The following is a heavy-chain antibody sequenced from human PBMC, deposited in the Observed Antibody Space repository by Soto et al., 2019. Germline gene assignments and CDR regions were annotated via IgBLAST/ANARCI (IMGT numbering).Heavy chain of an antibody. CDR1: GGTFSSYA. CDR2: IIPIFGTA. Sequence: SVKVSCKASGGTFSSYAISWVRQAPGQGLEWMGGIIPIFGTANYAQKFQGRVTITADESTSTAYMELSSLRSEDTAVYYCARESGYCSSTSCYFHYGMDVWGQGTTVTVS. CDR3: ARESGYCSSTSCYFHYGMDV. V-gene: IGHV1-69*13. D-gene: IGHD2-2*01. J-gene: IGHJ6*02.